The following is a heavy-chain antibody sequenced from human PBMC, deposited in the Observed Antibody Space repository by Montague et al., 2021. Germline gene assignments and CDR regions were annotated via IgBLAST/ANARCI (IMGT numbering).Heavy chain of an antibody. D-gene: IGHD6-19*01. V-gene: IGHV3-23*01. J-gene: IGHJ4*02. CDR1: GFTFSSYA. CDR2: ISANGDRT. Sequence: SLRLSCAASGFTFSSYAMNWVRQTPGKGLEWVSAISANGDRTYYAGSVKGRFTISRDNSKNTLYLQMNSLRAEDAAVYYCAKERGLSIAWYGDKDSWGQGTLVTVSS. CDR3: AKERGLSIAWYGDKDS.